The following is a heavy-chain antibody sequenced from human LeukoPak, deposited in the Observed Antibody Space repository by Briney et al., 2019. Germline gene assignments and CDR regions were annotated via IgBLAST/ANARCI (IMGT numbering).Heavy chain of an antibody. V-gene: IGHV1-2*02. J-gene: IGHJ4*02. CDR2: INPNSGGT. CDR3: ARGNVEVATIYGY. CDR1: GYTFTGYY. Sequence: ASVKVSCKASGYTFTGYYMHWVRQAPGQGLEWMGWINPNSGGTNYAQKFQGRVTMTRDTSISTAYMELSRLRSDDTAVYYCARGNVEVATIYGYWGQGTLVTVSS. D-gene: IGHD5-24*01.